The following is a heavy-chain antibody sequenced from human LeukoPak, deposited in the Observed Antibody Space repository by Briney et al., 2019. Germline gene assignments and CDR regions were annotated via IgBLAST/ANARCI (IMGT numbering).Heavy chain of an antibody. CDR2: ISGNGGST. V-gene: IGHV3-23*01. J-gene: IGHJ4*02. Sequence: GGSLRLSCAASGFTFSSYAMSWVRQAPGKGLEWVSAISGNGGSTYYADSVKGRFTISRDNSKNTLYLQMNSLRAEDTAVYYCARDLKYSSGSDYWGQGTLVTVSS. CDR1: GFTFSSYA. CDR3: ARDLKYSSGSDY. D-gene: IGHD6-19*01.